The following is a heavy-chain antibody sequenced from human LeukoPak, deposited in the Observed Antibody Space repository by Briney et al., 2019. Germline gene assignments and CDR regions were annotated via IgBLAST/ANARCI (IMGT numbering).Heavy chain of an antibody. CDR3: ARDRGQWLLNWFDP. J-gene: IGHJ5*02. D-gene: IGHD6-19*01. CDR2: IYYSGST. V-gene: IGHV4-59*01. CDR1: GGSISSYY. Sequence: PSETLSLPCTVSGGSISSYYWSWLRQPPGKGLEWIGYIYYSGSTNYNPSLKSRVTISVDTSKNQFSLKLSSVTAADTAVYYCARDRGQWLLNWFDPWGQGTLVTVSS.